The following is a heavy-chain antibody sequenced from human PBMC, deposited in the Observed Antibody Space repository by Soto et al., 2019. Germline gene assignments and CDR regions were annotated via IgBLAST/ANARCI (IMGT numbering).Heavy chain of an antibody. CDR3: VRDETYSSYYFDY. CDR1: GYTFISYG. Sequence: QVHLVQSGAEVKQPGASVKVSCKASGYTFISYGFSWVRQAPDQGLEWMGWISGYNGNTNYAQKFQGRVTMTTDTSTSTAYMELRSLSSDDTAVYYCVRDETYSSYYFDYWGQGTPVTVSS. J-gene: IGHJ4*02. CDR2: ISGYNGNT. V-gene: IGHV1-18*01. D-gene: IGHD5-18*01.